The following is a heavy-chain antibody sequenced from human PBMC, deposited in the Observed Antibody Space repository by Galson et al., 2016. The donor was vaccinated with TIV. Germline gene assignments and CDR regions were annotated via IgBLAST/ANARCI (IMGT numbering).Heavy chain of an antibody. D-gene: IGHD3-16*01. CDR3: ARQAGFDFVWVCLSGFFFDS. CDR1: GYSFTTKW. Sequence: QSGAEVKKPGQSLRVSCQASGYSFTTKWISWVRQMPGKGLEWMGRIDPGDSYATYSPSFEGHVTFSLDHATTTVWLQWSSLKASDTAIYYCARQAGFDFVWVCLSGFFFDSWGQGTLVTVSS. J-gene: IGHJ4*02. V-gene: IGHV5-10-1*01. CDR2: IDPGDSYA.